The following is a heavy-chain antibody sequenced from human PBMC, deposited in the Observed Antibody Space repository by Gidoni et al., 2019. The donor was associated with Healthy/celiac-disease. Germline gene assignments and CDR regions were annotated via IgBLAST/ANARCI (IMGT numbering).Heavy chain of an antibody. CDR3: AKSGERGIVVVMIDY. CDR1: GFPFTSYA. D-gene: IGHD3-22*01. V-gene: IGHV3-23*01. CDR2: MSGSGGST. Sequence: EVQLLESGGGLVQPGGSLRLSCAASGFPFTSYAMSWVRQAPGKGLEWFSAMSGSGGSTYYADSVKGRFTISRDNSKNTLYLQMNSLRAEDTAVYYCAKSGERGIVVVMIDYWGQGTLVTVSS. J-gene: IGHJ4*02.